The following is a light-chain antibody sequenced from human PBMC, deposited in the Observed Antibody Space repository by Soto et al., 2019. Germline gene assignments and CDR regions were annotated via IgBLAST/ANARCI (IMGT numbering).Light chain of an antibody. CDR1: QSVSGN. Sequence: MTQSAASLSASPGERVTLYCRASQSVSGNLAWYQQSPGQTPRLLIFGTPTRATGVPARFSGSGSGTEFTLTVSSLQSEDFAVYYCQQYNIRPTFGQGTKV. CDR2: GTP. CDR3: QQYNIRPT. V-gene: IGKV3-15*01. J-gene: IGKJ1*01.